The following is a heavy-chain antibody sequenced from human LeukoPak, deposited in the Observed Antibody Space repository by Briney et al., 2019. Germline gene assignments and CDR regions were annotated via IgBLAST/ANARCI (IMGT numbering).Heavy chain of an antibody. Sequence: ASVKVSCKASGYTFTGYYMHWVRQAPGQGLEWMGRINPNSGGTNYAQKFQGRVTMTRDTSISTAYMELSRLRSDDTAVYYCARDSVPEDYYYGMDVWGQGTTVTVSS. CDR1: GYTFTGYY. V-gene: IGHV1-2*06. CDR3: ARDSVPEDYYYGMDV. D-gene: IGHD3-10*01. CDR2: INPNSGGT. J-gene: IGHJ6*02.